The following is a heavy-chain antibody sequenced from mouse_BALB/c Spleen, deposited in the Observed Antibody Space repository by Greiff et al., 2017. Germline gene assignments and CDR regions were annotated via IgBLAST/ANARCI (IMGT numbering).Heavy chain of an antibody. J-gene: IGHJ4*01. CDR3: ARGGNYSYYYAMDY. CDR2: INPSSGYT. D-gene: IGHD2-1*01. V-gene: IGHV1-4*01. CDR1: GYTFTSYT. Sequence: QVHVKQSGAELARPGASVKMSCKASGYTFTSYTMHWVKQRPGQGLEWIGYINPSSGYTNYNQKFKDKATLTADKSSSTAYMQLSSLTSEDSAVYYCARGGNYSYYYAMDYWGQGTSVTVSS.